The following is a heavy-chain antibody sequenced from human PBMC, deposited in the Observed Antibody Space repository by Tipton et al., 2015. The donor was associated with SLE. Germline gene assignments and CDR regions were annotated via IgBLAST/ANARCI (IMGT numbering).Heavy chain of an antibody. Sequence: TLSLTCSVSGDSITSYYWSWFRQSTGRGLEWIGRVYSSGSAHYNPALISRVSMSVDISKNQFFLTLRSVTAADTAVYYCAREVCTGGGCYPDAFDIWGQGAMVTVSS. V-gene: IGHV4-4*07. CDR1: GDSITSYY. D-gene: IGHD2-15*01. J-gene: IGHJ3*02. CDR2: VYSSGSA. CDR3: AREVCTGGGCYPDAFDI.